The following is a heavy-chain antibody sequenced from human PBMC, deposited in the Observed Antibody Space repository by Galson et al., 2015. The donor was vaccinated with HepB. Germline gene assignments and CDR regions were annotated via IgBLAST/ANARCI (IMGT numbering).Heavy chain of an antibody. D-gene: IGHD6-19*01. J-gene: IGHJ4*02. CDR3: ARDLDSSGWWGLVD. V-gene: IGHV3-30*04. CDR1: GFTFSSYA. Sequence: SLRLSCAASGFTFSSYAMHWVRQAPGKGLEWVAVISYDGSNKYYADSVKGRFTISRDNSKNTLYLQMNSLRAEDTAVYYCARDLDSSGWWGLVDWGQGTLVTVSS. CDR2: ISYDGSNK.